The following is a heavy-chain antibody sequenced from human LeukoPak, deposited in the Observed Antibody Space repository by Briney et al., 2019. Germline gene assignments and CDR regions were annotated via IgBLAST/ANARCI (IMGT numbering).Heavy chain of an antibody. D-gene: IGHD3-10*01. V-gene: IGHV4-61*02. CDR3: ASGSYGSGSYYYYYYYMDV. Sequence: SETLSLTCTVSGGSISSSSYYWGWIRQPPGKGLEWIGRIYTSGSTNYNPSLKSRVTISVDTSKNQFSLKLSSVTAADTAVYYCASGSYGSGSYYYYYYYMDVWGKGTTVTISS. CDR1: GGSISSSSYY. J-gene: IGHJ6*03. CDR2: IYTSGST.